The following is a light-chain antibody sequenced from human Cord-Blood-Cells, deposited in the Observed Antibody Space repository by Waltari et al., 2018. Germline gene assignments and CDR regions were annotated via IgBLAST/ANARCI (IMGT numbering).Light chain of an antibody. Sequence: QSVLTPPPSVSGAPGQRVTISCTGSSPNIGAGYDLHWYQQLPGTAPKLLIYGNSNRPSGVPDRFSGSKSGTSASLAITGLQAEDEADYYCQSYDSSLSGPWVFGGGTKLTVL. J-gene: IGLJ3*02. V-gene: IGLV1-40*01. CDR3: QSYDSSLSGPWV. CDR1: SPNIGAGYD. CDR2: GNS.